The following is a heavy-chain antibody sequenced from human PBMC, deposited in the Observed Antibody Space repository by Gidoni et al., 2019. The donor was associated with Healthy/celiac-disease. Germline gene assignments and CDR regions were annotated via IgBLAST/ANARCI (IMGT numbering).Heavy chain of an antibody. D-gene: IGHD4-17*01. V-gene: IGHV3-13*01. CDR1: GFTFSSYD. Sequence: EVQLVESGGGLVQPGGSLRLSCAASGFTFSSYDMHWVRQATGKGLEWVSAIGTAGDTYYPGSVKGRFTISRENAKNSLYLQMNSLRAGDTAVYYCARGGFFGGYGDYPGDYGMDVWGQGTTVTVSS. CDR2: IGTAGDT. J-gene: IGHJ6*02. CDR3: ARGGFFGGYGDYPGDYGMDV.